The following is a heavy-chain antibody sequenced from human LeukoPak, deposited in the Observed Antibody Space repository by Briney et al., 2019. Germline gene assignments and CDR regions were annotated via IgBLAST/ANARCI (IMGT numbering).Heavy chain of an antibody. CDR3: AGDPKYDYRALVY. CDR2: VQADGGNI. CDR1: AFAFNDYG. V-gene: IGHV3-30*02. Sequence: SGGSLRLSCAASAFAFNDYGIHWVRQAPGKGLEWVAFVQADGGNIHYADSMKGRLSISRDTSKSTHYLHMNSLRADDTAVYYCAGDPKYDYRALVYWGQGTLVTVSS. J-gene: IGHJ4*02. D-gene: IGHD2/OR15-2a*01.